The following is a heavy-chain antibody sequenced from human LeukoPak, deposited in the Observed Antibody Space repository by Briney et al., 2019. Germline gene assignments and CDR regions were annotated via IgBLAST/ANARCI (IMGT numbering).Heavy chain of an antibody. J-gene: IGHJ4*02. Sequence: GGSLRLSCTTSGVTFSNSWMSWVRQASGKGLEWVATIRPDGSEGYYADSVRGRFTISRDNSKNSFYLQMSSLRAEDTGDFYCARDVAYSAFDYWGQGTLVTVSS. D-gene: IGHD2-21*01. CDR2: IRPDGSEG. CDR1: GVTFSNSW. V-gene: IGHV3-7*01. CDR3: ARDVAYSAFDY.